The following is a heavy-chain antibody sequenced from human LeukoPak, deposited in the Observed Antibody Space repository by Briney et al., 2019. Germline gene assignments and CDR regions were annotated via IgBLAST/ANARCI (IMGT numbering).Heavy chain of an antibody. Sequence: SQTLSLTCAISGDSVSSNSAAWNWIRQSPSRGLEWLGRTYYRSKWYTDYALSVKGRININPDTSKNHFSLQLNSMTPEDTAVYYCPRGTGLGYCIGGSCYPGWFDSWGQGTLVTVSS. CDR3: PRGTGLGYCIGGSCYPGWFDS. CDR2: TYYRSKWYT. V-gene: IGHV6-1*01. J-gene: IGHJ5*01. CDR1: GDSVSSNSAA. D-gene: IGHD2-15*01.